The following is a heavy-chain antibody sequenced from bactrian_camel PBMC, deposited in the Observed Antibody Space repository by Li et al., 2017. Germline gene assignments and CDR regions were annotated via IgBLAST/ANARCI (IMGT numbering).Heavy chain of an antibody. CDR3: ANVISRADFGH. CDR2: ISRGGGST. J-gene: IGHJ6*01. CDR1: GLTLDDYT. V-gene: IGHV3S63*01. Sequence: HVQLVESGGGSVQAGGSLRLSCTASGLTLDDYTMGWFRQAPGKEREGVSCISRGGGSTYYADSVKGRFTISRDNAKNTLYLQLNSLKTDDTAMYYCANVISRADFGHWGQGTQVTVS.